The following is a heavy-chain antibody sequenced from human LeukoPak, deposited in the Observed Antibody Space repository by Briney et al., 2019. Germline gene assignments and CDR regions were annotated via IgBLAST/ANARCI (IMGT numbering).Heavy chain of an antibody. J-gene: IGHJ4*02. CDR3: AKDSVGYYYGSGSPPY. Sequence: GGSLRLSCAASGFTFSSYGMHWVRQAPGKGLEWVAFIRYDGSNKYYADSVKGRFTISRDNSKNTLYLQMNSLRAEDTAVYYCAKDSVGYYYGSGSPPYWGQGTLVTVSS. CDR1: GFTFSSYG. V-gene: IGHV3-30*02. CDR2: IRYDGSNK. D-gene: IGHD3-10*01.